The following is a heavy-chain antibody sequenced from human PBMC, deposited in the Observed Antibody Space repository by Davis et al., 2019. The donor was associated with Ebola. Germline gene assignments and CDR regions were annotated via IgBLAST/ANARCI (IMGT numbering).Heavy chain of an antibody. Sequence: PGGSLRLSCAASGFTFSNFHIHWVRQTPGKGLVWVARIDPDGTGTNYADSVKGRFTISRDNAKNTLSLQMNSLRVEDTAVYFCARFGSAWSRSYWGQGTLVTVSS. J-gene: IGHJ4*02. CDR1: GFTFSNFH. V-gene: IGHV3-74*01. CDR3: ARFGSAWSRSY. D-gene: IGHD6-19*01. CDR2: IDPDGTGT.